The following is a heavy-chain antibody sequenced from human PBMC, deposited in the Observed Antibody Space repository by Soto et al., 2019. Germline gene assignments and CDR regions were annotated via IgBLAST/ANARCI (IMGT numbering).Heavy chain of an antibody. V-gene: IGHV5-10-1*01. CDR2: IDPSDSYT. D-gene: IGHD5-18*01. J-gene: IGHJ6*02. CDR3: ARRSNPDRGYSYGYPYYYGMDV. Sequence: PGESLKISCNGSGYSFTSYCISLVLQMPGKGLDWMWRIDPSDSYTNYSPSFQGHVTISADKSISTAYLQWSSLKASDTVMYYCARRSNPDRGYSYGYPYYYGMDVWGQGTTVTFSS. CDR1: GYSFTSYC.